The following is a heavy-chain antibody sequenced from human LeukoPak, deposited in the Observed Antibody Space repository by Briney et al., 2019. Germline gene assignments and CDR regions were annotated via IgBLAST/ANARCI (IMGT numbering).Heavy chain of an antibody. CDR3: GKTTAGYSSGQKPAWPVDY. D-gene: IGHD5-18*01. CDR2: ISGSGAST. CDR1: GFTFSSYW. J-gene: IGHJ4*02. V-gene: IGHV3-23*01. Sequence: GGSLRLSCAASGFTFSSYWMGWVRQAPGQGLEWVSSISGSGASTHYADSVKGRVTIPRDNSKNTLYLQINSLRAEDTAVYYCGKTTAGYSSGQKPAWPVDYWGQGTLVNVSS.